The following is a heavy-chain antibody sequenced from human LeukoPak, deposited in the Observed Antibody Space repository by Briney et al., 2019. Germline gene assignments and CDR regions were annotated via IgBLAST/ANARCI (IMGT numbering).Heavy chain of an antibody. Sequence: ASVKVSCKASGYTFTGYYMHWVRHAPGQGFEWMGWINPNSGGKNYAQKFQGRVTMTRDTSISTAYMELSRLRSDDTAVYYCARGQFSDYYDSSGYYSRHYYYYMDVWGKGTTVTVSS. CDR3: ARGQFSDYYDSSGYYSRHYYYYMDV. CDR2: INPNSGGK. CDR1: GYTFTGYY. V-gene: IGHV1-2*02. J-gene: IGHJ6*03. D-gene: IGHD3-22*01.